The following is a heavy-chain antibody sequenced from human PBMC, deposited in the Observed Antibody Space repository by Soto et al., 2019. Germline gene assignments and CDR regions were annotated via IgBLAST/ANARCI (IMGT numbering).Heavy chain of an antibody. CDR1: GGSISSSSYY. J-gene: IGHJ4*02. V-gene: IGHV4-39*01. Sequence: QLQLQESGPGLVKPSETLSLTCTVSGGSISSSSYYWGWIRQPPGKGLEWIGSIYYSGSTYYNPSPKSRGTISGDNSKTQFPLKLSSVTAADTAVYYCARPGNYGSGSYLYYLDYWGQGTLVTVSS. CDR3: ARPGNYGSGSYLYYLDY. D-gene: IGHD3-10*01. CDR2: IYYSGST.